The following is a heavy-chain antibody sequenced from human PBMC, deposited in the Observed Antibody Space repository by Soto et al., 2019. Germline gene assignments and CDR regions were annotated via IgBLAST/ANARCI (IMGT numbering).Heavy chain of an antibody. CDR1: GFTFSSFA. Sequence: GGSLRLSCVASGFTFSSFAMSWVRQAPGKGLEWVSTLSGSGRDTYYADSVKGRFTISRDKSKNTLYLQMDRLRVEDTAVYYCAKRGGYDYVWKSYRPDYWGQGTLVTVSS. D-gene: IGHD3-16*02. V-gene: IGHV3-23*01. CDR3: AKRGGYDYVWKSYRPDY. J-gene: IGHJ4*02. CDR2: LSGSGRDT.